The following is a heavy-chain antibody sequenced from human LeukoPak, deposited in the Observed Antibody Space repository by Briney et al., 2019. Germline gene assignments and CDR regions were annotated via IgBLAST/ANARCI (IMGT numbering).Heavy chain of an antibody. CDR1: GYTFTGYY. J-gene: IGHJ4*02. CDR2: INPNSGGT. CDR3: ARDDGSSLYYFDY. Sequence: HWASVNVSCKASGYTFTGYYMHWVRQAPGQGLEWMGWINPNSGGTNYAQKFQGRVTMTRDTSISTAYMELSRLRSDDTAVYYCARDDGSSLYYFDYWGQGTLVTVSS. V-gene: IGHV1-2*02. D-gene: IGHD6-6*01.